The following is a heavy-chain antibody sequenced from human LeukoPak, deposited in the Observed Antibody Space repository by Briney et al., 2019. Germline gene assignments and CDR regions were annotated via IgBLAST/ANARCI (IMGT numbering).Heavy chain of an antibody. Sequence: PGGSLRLSCAASGFTVSSNYMSWVRQAPGKGLEWVSVIYSGGSTYYADSVKGRFTISRDNSKNKLYLQMNSLRAEDTAVYYCAKVGYYDSSGYSANSFDYWGQGTLVTVSS. J-gene: IGHJ4*02. V-gene: IGHV3-66*01. CDR3: AKVGYYDSSGYSANSFDY. CDR1: GFTVSSNY. D-gene: IGHD3-22*01. CDR2: IYSGGST.